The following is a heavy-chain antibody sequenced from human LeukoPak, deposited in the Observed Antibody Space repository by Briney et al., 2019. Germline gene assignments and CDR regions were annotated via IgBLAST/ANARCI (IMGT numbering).Heavy chain of an antibody. CDR2: IRYDGSNK. J-gene: IGHJ5*02. CDR3: AKDPVEYQLLPRDWFDP. D-gene: IGHD2-2*01. Sequence: GGSLRLSCAASGFTFSSYGMHWVRQAPGKGLEWVAFIRYDGSNKYYADSVKGRFTISRDNSKNTLYLQMNSLRAEDTAVYCCAKDPVEYQLLPRDWFDPWGQGTLVTVSS. V-gene: IGHV3-30*02. CDR1: GFTFSSYG.